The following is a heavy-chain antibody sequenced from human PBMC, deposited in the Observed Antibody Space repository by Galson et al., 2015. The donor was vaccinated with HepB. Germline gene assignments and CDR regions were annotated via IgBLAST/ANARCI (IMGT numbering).Heavy chain of an antibody. CDR3: ARVESGYNYYYYYYGMDV. D-gene: IGHD5-24*01. Sequence: SLRLSFAASGFTFSRYAMHWVRQAPGKGLEWVAVMSYDGSNKYYADSVKGRFTISRDNSKNTLYLQMNSLRAEDTAVYYCARVESGYNYYYYYYGMDVWGQGTTVTVSS. J-gene: IGHJ6*02. CDR2: MSYDGSNK. V-gene: IGHV3-30*04. CDR1: GFTFSRYA.